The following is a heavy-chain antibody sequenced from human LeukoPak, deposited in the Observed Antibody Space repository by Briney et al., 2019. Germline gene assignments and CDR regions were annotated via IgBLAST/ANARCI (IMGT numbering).Heavy chain of an antibody. CDR3: ARETGEGPLNHDAFDI. Sequence: GGSLRLSCAASGSTFSNYEMNWVRQAPGKGLDWVAYISRGGRTVDYADSVKGRFTISRDNSKNTLYLQMNSLRAEDTAVYYCARETGEGPLNHDAFDIWGQGTMVTVSS. V-gene: IGHV3-48*03. J-gene: IGHJ3*02. CDR2: ISRGGRTV. CDR1: GSTFSNYE. D-gene: IGHD2-21*01.